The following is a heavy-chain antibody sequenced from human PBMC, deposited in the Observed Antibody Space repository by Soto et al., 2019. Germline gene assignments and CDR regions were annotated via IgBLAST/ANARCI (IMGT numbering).Heavy chain of an antibody. CDR2: TYYRAKWYN. CDR1: GDSVSSNSAA. J-gene: IGHJ6*02. Sequence: KQSQTLSLTCAISGDSVSSNSAAWNWIRQSPSRGLEWLGRTYYRAKWYNDYAVSVKSRITINPDTSKNQFSLQLNSVTPEDTAVYYCARCGYSYGWRDYYYYGMDVWGQGTTVTVSS. D-gene: IGHD5-18*01. CDR3: ARCGYSYGWRDYYYYGMDV. V-gene: IGHV6-1*01.